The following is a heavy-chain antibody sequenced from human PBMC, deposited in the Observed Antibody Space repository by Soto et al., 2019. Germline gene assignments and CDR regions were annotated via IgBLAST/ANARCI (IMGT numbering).Heavy chain of an antibody. CDR3: ARDGHGMDV. V-gene: IGHV4-61*01. CDR1: GGSVSTGSYD. CDR2: IFFTGSA. J-gene: IGHJ6*02. Sequence: SETLSLTCTVSGGSVSTGSYDWSWIRQPPGKGLEWIGKIFFTGSAHYNPSLRNRVTMSVDTSKDQFSLTLTSVTAADTAVYYCARDGHGMDVWGQGTTVTAP.